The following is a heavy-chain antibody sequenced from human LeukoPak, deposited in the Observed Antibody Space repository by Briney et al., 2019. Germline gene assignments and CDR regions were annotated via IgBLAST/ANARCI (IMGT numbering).Heavy chain of an antibody. D-gene: IGHD6-13*01. CDR1: ATNFRSSG. CDR2: IQDDGSDK. CDR3: AREGGRAVPGRFDQ. V-gene: IGHV3-30*02. Sequence: PGGSLRLSCPAFATNFRSSGMHWVRQAQGKGLEWETFIQDDGSDKYYAASVKGRFTISRDNSKNTVYLHMASLRADDTALYYCAREGGRAVPGRFDQWRQGTLVTVSS. J-gene: IGHJ4*02.